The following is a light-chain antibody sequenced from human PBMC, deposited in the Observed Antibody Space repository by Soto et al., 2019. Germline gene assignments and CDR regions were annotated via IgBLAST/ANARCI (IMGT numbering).Light chain of an antibody. J-gene: IGKJ1*01. CDR2: EAS. CDR3: HQRSYWPWT. CDR1: QSVSGY. V-gene: IGKV3-11*01. Sequence: EIVSTQSPATLSLSPGERATLSCRASQSVSGYLVWYQQKPGQAPRLLIYEASTRATGIPARFSGSGTGTDFTLTINSLEPEDFAVYFCHQRSYWPWTFGQGTKVEIK.